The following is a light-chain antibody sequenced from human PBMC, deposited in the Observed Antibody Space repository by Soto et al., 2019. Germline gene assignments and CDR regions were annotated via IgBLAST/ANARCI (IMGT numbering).Light chain of an antibody. CDR3: QQRFNWPRFT. J-gene: IGKJ2*01. CDR1: QSVSSY. Sequence: EIVLTQSPATLSFSPGERATLSCRASQSVSSYLSWYQQKPGQAPRLLIYDASNRATGIPARFSGGGSGTDFTLTISSLEPEDVAVYYCQQRFNWPRFTFGQGTKLEIK. CDR2: DAS. V-gene: IGKV3-11*01.